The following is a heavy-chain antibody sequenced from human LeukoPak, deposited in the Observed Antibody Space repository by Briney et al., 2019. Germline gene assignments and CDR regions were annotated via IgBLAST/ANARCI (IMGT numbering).Heavy chain of an antibody. D-gene: IGHD3-3*01. J-gene: IGHJ3*02. CDR3: ARQVRDYDFWSAHDAFDI. CDR1: GYSFTSYW. Sequence: GESLKISCKGSGYSFTSYWIGWVRPMPGKGLEWMGIIYPGDSDTRYSPSFQGQVTISADKSISTAYLQWSSLKASDTAMYYCARQVRDYDFWSAHDAFDIWGQGTMVTVSS. V-gene: IGHV5-51*01. CDR2: IYPGDSDT.